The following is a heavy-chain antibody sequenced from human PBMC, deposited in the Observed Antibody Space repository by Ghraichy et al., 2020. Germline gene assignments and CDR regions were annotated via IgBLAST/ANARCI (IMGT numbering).Heavy chain of an antibody. V-gene: IGHV4-39*01. Sequence: SETLSLTYTVSGGSISSSSYYWGWIRQPPGKGLEWIGSIYYSGNTYHNPSLKRRVTISVDTSKNQFSLKLSSVTAADTAVYYCARLVTREYSGYVRGDFDCWGQGTLVTVSS. D-gene: IGHD5-12*01. CDR1: GGSISSSSYY. CDR2: IYYSGNT. CDR3: ARLVTREYSGYVRGDFDC. J-gene: IGHJ4*02.